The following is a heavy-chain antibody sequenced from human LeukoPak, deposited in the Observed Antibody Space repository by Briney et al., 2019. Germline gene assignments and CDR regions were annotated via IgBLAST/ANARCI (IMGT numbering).Heavy chain of an antibody. Sequence: KTSETLSLTCVVYVESFRGYYWSWIRQPPGKGLEWIGEVNHSGSTNYNPSLKSRVTISVDTSKNQFSLKLSSVTAADTAVYYCARHVGRFYGSGTGSPHNWFDPWGQGTLVTVSS. V-gene: IGHV4-34*01. CDR1: VESFRGYY. D-gene: IGHD3-10*01. CDR3: ARHVGRFYGSGTGSPHNWFDP. CDR2: VNHSGST. J-gene: IGHJ5*02.